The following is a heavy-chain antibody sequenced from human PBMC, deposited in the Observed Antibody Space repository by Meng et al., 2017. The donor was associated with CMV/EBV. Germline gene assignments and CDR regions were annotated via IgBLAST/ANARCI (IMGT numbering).Heavy chain of an antibody. CDR1: VFSLSTSGVG. CDR3: AHKGRRMAAAGINWFDP. Sequence: STLEVCLPLLVHPTQTLTPTCPFSVFSLSTSGVGVGWIRQPPGKALEWLALSYWDDDKRYSPSLKSRLTITKDTSKNQGVLTRTNMDPVDTATYYCAHKGRRMAAAGINWFDPWGQGTLVTVSS. CDR2: SYWDDDK. V-gene: IGHV2-5*02. D-gene: IGHD6-13*01. J-gene: IGHJ5*02.